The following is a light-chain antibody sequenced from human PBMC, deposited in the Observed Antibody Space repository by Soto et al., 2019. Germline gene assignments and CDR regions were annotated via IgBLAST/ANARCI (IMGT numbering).Light chain of an antibody. Sequence: QTVVTQPPSVSGAPGQRVTISCTGSSSNIGAGYGVHWYQQLPGTAPKLLIYGNNNRPSGVPDRFSGSKSGTSASLAITGLQAEDEADFYCQSYDSSLSGWVFGGGTKLTVL. CDR2: GNN. V-gene: IGLV1-40*01. CDR1: SSNIGAGYG. CDR3: QSYDSSLSGWV. J-gene: IGLJ3*02.